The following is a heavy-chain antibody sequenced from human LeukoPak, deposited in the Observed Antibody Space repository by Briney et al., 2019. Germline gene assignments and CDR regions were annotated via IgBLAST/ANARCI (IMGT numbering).Heavy chain of an antibody. CDR1: GGSISSYY. J-gene: IGHJ4*02. CDR3: ARGLAAAAGTGEIDY. D-gene: IGHD6-13*01. V-gene: IGHV4-59*01. CDR2: IYYSGST. Sequence: SETLSLTCTVSGGSISSYYWSWIRQPPGKGLEWIGYIYYSGSTNYNPSLKSRVTISVDTSKNQFSLKLSSVTAADTAVYYCARGLAAAAGTGEIDYWGQGTLVTVSS.